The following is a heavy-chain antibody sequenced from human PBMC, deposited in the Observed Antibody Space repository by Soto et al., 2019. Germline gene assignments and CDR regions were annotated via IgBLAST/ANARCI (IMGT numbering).Heavy chain of an antibody. V-gene: IGHV3-43D*04. J-gene: IGHJ6*02. CDR2: ISWDGGST. Sequence: GGSLRLSCAASGFTFDDYAMHWVRQAPGKGLEWVSLISWDGGSTYYADSGKGRFTISRDNSNNSLYLQMNTLRAEDTALYYCANDRRPARPHYGMDVWGPGTTVTVSS. CDR3: ANDRRPARPHYGMDV. D-gene: IGHD6-25*01. CDR1: GFTFDDYA.